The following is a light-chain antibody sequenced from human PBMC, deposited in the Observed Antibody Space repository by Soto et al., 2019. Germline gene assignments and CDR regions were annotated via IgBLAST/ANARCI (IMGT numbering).Light chain of an antibody. CDR2: AAS. V-gene: IGKV1-39*01. CDR1: QSISSY. J-gene: IGKJ4*01. CDR3: QQSISAPLT. Sequence: DIQMTQSPSSLSASVGDRVTITCRASQSISSYLNWYQQKPGKAPKLLIYAASSLQSGVPSRFSGSGCGTDFTLTIAGLQPEDSSSYFCQQSISAPLTFGGWTKVEIK.